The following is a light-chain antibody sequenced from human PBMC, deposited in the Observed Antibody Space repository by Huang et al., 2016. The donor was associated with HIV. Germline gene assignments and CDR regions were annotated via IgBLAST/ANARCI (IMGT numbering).Light chain of an antibody. V-gene: IGKV3-11*01. Sequence: EIVLTQSPDTLSLSPGERATLSCRASQSVSRYLAWYQQKPGQAPRLLIYDASNRATGIPARFSGSGSGTDFTLTISSLEPEDFAVYYCQQRSDWPLTFGPGTKVDIK. CDR3: QQRSDWPLT. J-gene: IGKJ3*01. CDR1: QSVSRY. CDR2: DAS.